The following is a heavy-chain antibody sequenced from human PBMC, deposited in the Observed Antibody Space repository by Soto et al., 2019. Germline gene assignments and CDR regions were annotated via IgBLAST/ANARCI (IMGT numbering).Heavy chain of an antibody. D-gene: IGHD3-3*01. CDR2: IIPIFGTA. CDR3: ARDERETKYYDFWTDYYYGMDV. J-gene: IGHJ6*02. CDR1: GGTFSSYA. Sequence: ASVKVSCKASGGTFSSYAISWVRQAPGQGLEWMGGIIPIFGTANYAQKFQGRVTITADESTSTAYMELSSLRSEDTAVYYCARDERETKYYDFWTDYYYGMDVWGQGTTVTVAS. V-gene: IGHV1-69*13.